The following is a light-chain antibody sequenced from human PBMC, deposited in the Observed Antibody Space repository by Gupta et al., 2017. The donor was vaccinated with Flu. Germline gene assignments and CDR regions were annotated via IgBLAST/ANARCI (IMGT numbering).Light chain of an antibody. CDR3: QQLKSYPQLT. J-gene: IGKJ5*01. CDR2: AAS. CDR1: QGISSY. V-gene: IGKV1-9*01. Sequence: DIQLTQSPSFLSASVGDRVTITCRASQGISSYLAWYQQKPGKAPKLLIYAASTWQSGVPSRFSGSGSGTEFPLTISSRQPEDFATYYCQQLKSYPQLTFGQGTRMEIK.